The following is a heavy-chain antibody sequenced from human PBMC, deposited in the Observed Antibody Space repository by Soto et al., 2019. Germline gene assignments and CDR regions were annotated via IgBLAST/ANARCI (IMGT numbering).Heavy chain of an antibody. J-gene: IGHJ1*01. Sequence: SETLSLTCAVYGGSFSGYYWSWIRQPPGKGLEWIGEINHSGSTNYNPSLKSRVTISVDTSKNQFSLKLSSVTAADTAVYYCARRNPHYYDSSGYFYWGQGTLVTVSS. CDR2: INHSGST. CDR1: GGSFSGYY. D-gene: IGHD3-22*01. V-gene: IGHV4-34*01. CDR3: ARRNPHYYDSSGYFY.